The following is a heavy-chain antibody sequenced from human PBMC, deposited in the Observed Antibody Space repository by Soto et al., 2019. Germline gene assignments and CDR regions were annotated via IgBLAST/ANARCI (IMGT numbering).Heavy chain of an antibody. D-gene: IGHD2-2*01. CDR3: TRGYCISTSCYEYYYYYGMDV. CDR2: IRSKAYGGTT. V-gene: IGHV3-49*03. J-gene: IGHJ6*02. Sequence: PGGSLRLSCTASGFTFGDYAMSWFRQAPGKGLEWVGFIRSKAYGGTTEYAASVKGRFTISRDDSKSIAYLQMNSLKTEDTAVYYCTRGYCISTSCYEYYYYYGMDVWGQGTTVTVSS. CDR1: GFTFGDYA.